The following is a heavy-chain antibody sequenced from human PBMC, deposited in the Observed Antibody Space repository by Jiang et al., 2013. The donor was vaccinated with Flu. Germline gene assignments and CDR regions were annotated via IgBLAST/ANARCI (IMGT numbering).Heavy chain of an antibody. CDR2: ISYDGSNK. CDR3: ARGDYYDSSDLDY. CDR1: GFTFSSYA. V-gene: IGHV3-30-3*01. D-gene: IGHD3-22*01. J-gene: IGHJ4*02. Sequence: VQLVESGGGVVQPGRSLRLSCAASGFTFSSYAMHWVRQAPGKGLEWVAVISYDGSNKYYADSVKGRFTISRDNSKNTLYLQMNSLRAEDTAVYYCARGDYYDSSDLDYWGQGTLVTVSS.